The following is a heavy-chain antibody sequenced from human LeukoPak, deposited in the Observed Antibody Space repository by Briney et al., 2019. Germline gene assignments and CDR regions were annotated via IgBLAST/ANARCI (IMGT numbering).Heavy chain of an antibody. CDR3: VRHNHMDV. CDR2: IIPIFGTA. J-gene: IGHJ6*02. Sequence: GASVKVSCKASGGTFSSYAISWVRQAPGQGLEWMGWIIPIFGTANYAQKFQGRVTVTSDTSTSTVYMELSSLRSEDTAVYYCVRHNHMDVWGQGTTVPVSS. CDR1: GGTFSSYA. V-gene: IGHV1-69*05.